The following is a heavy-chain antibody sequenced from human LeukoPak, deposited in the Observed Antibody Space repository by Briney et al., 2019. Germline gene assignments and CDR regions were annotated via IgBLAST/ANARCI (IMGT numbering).Heavy chain of an antibody. J-gene: IGHJ3*02. CDR3: AREWGIQLWNNYAFDI. V-gene: IGHV4-39*01. CDR1: GGSISSSSYY. CDR2: IYYSGST. D-gene: IGHD5-18*01. Sequence: PSETLSLTCTVSGGSISSSSYYWGWIRQPPGKGLEWIGSIYYSGSTYYNPSLKSRVTISVDTSRNQFSLKLSSVTAADTAVYYCAREWGIQLWNNYAFDIWGQGTMVTVSS.